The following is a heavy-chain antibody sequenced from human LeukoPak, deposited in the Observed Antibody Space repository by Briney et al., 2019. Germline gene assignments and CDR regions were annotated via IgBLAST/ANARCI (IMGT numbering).Heavy chain of an antibody. V-gene: IGHV3-21*04. D-gene: IGHD3-22*01. CDR2: ISSSSSYI. Sequence: GGSLRLSCAASGFTFSSYSMNWVRQAPGKELEWVSSISSSSSYIYYADSVKGRFTISRDNAKNSLYLQMNSLRTEDTAVYYCARDYYESSGYPPEPYDNWGQGTLVTVSS. J-gene: IGHJ4*02. CDR1: GFTFSSYS. CDR3: ARDYYESSGYPPEPYDN.